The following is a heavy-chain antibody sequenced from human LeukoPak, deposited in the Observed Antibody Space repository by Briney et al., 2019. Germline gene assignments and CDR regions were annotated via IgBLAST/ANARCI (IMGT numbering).Heavy chain of an antibody. CDR2: ISYDGSNK. CDR3: AKDHVNEYCSGGSCPNWFDP. Sequence: GGSLRLSCAASGFTFSSYAMHWVRQAPGKGLEWVAVISYDGSNKYYADSVKGRFTISRDNSKNTLYLQMNSLRAEDTAVYYCAKDHVNEYCSGGSCPNWFDPWGQGTLVTVSS. CDR1: GFTFSSYA. V-gene: IGHV3-30-3*01. D-gene: IGHD2-15*01. J-gene: IGHJ5*02.